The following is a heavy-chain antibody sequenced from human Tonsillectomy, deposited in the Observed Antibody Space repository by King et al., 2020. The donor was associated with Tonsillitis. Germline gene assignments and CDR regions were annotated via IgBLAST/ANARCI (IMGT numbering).Heavy chain of an antibody. V-gene: IGHV3-30*03. D-gene: IGHD3-22*01. J-gene: IGHJ4*02. CDR3: ARDKEAYSSGLDD. CDR2: ISYDGSNK. CDR1: GFTFTPYG. Sequence: VQLVESGGGVVQPGRSLRLSCAAFGFTFTPYGMHWVRQAPGKGLEWGAVISYDGSNKYYADSVKGRFTISRDNSKNTLYLQMNSLRAEDTAVYYCARDKEAYSSGLDDWGQGTLVTVSS.